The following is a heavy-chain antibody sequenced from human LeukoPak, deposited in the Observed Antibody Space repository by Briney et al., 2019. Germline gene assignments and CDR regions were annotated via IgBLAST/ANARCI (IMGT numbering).Heavy chain of an antibody. CDR3: ARDPSPRYYDILTGYFWHY. D-gene: IGHD3-9*01. CDR2: IYSGGST. CDR1: GFTVSSNY. Sequence: PGGSLRLSCAASGFTVSSNYMSWVRQAPGKGLEWVSVIYSGGSTYYADSVKGRFTISRDNSKNTLYLQMNSLRAEDTAVYYCARDPSPRYYDILTGYFWHYWGQGTLATVSS. J-gene: IGHJ4*02. V-gene: IGHV3-66*01.